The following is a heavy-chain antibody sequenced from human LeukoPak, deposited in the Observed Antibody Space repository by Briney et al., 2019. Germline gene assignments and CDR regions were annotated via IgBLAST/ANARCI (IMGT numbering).Heavy chain of an antibody. CDR1: GFTFSSYG. CDR2: IRYDGSNK. D-gene: IGHD3-16*01. Sequence: PGGSLRLSCAASGFTFSSYGMHWVRQAPGKGLEWVAFIRYDGSNKYYADSVKGRFTISRDNSKNTLYLQMNSLRAEDTAVYYCAKGNGYDHVWGTPGLFQYFDYWGQGTLVTVSS. CDR3: AKGNGYDHVWGTPGLFQYFDY. V-gene: IGHV3-30*02. J-gene: IGHJ4*02.